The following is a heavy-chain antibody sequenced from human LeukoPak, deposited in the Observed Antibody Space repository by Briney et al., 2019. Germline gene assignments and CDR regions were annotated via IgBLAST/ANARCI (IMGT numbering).Heavy chain of an antibody. CDR2: IFYSGST. J-gene: IGHJ4*02. D-gene: IGHD2-2*01. Sequence: PSETLSLTCTVSGGSIRSSYWSWIRQPPGKGLEWIGSIFYSGSTNYNPSLKSRVTMSVKTSKNQFSLKLNSVTAADTAVYFCAGGQYSSTSAYWGQGILVTVSS. V-gene: IGHV4-59*01. CDR3: AGGQYSSTSAY. CDR1: GGSIRSSY.